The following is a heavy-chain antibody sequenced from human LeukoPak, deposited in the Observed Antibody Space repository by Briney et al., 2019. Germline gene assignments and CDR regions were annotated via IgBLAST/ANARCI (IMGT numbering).Heavy chain of an antibody. CDR3: ARRVSVVGTYYFDY. V-gene: IGHV5-51*01. D-gene: IGHD2-21*01. J-gene: IGHJ4*02. CDR1: GYSFTNYW. Sequence: GESLKISCKGFGYSFTNYWIGWVRQMPGKGLEWMGIIYPGDSDTRYSPSFQGQVTISADKSISTAYLQWSSLKASDTAMYYCARRVSVVGTYYFDYWGQGTLVTVSS. CDR2: IYPGDSDT.